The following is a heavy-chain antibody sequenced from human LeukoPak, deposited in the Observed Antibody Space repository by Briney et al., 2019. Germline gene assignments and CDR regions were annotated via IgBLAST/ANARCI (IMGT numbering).Heavy chain of an antibody. CDR3: ARDPQISYYYDIASFDP. V-gene: IGHV1-18*01. CDR2: ISAYNGNT. CDR1: GYTFTSYG. D-gene: IGHD3-22*01. J-gene: IGHJ5*02. Sequence: ASVKVSCKASGYTFTSYGISWVRQAPGQGLEWMGWISAYNGNTNYAQKLQGRVTMTTDTSTSTAYIELRSLRSDDTAVYYCARDPQISYYYDIASFDPWGQGTLVTVSS.